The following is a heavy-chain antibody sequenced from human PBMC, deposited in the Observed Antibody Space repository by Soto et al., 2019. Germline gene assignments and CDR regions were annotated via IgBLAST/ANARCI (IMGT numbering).Heavy chain of an antibody. D-gene: IGHD3-16*01. CDR1: GFTFSDFG. J-gene: IGHJ5*02. Sequence: QAQLVESGGGVVQPGRSLRLSCAASGFTFSDFGVHWVRHAPGKGLEWVAVMWYDGRNKFYADSVKGRFTISRDNSTKVVYLQMNNLRVEDTALYYCARGNQAVSGGSVGRWFDPWGLGTLVTVSS. CDR3: ARGNQAVSGGSVGRWFDP. V-gene: IGHV3-33*01. CDR2: MWYDGRNK.